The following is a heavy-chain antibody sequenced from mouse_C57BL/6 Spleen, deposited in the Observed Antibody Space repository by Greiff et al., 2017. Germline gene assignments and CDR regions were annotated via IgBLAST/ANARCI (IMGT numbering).Heavy chain of an antibody. CDR3: ARGYDYDEGRFAY. V-gene: IGHV1-52*01. J-gene: IGHJ3*01. D-gene: IGHD2-4*01. CDR2: IDPSDSET. CDR1: GYTFTSYW. Sequence: QVQLQQPGAELVRPGSSVKLSCKASGYTFTSYWMHWVKQRPIQGLEWIGNIDPSDSETHYNPKFKDKATLTVDKSSSTAYMQLSSLTSEDSAVYYCARGYDYDEGRFAYWGQGTLVTVSA.